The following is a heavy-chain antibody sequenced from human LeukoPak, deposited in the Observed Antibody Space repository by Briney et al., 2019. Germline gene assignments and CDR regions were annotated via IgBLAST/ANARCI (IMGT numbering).Heavy chain of an antibody. CDR3: ARGGFYCGDDCYVDY. CDR1: GGSLSYYY. D-gene: IGHD2-21*02. J-gene: IGHJ4*02. CDR2: INRSGST. Sequence: PSETLSLTCAVYGGSLSYYYWSWIRQPPEKGLEWIGEINRSGSTNYNPSFKSRVSISVDTSKNQFSLKLSSVTAADTAVYYCARGGFYCGDDCYVDYWGQGTLVTVSS. V-gene: IGHV4-34*01.